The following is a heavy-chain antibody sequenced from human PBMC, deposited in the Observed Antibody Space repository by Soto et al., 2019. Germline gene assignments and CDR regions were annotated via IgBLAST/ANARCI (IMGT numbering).Heavy chain of an antibody. CDR1: GYTFTSYG. V-gene: IGHV1-18*01. D-gene: IGHD3-22*01. CDR3: ASLITMIGILSVHEAFDI. CDR2: ISAYNGNT. Sequence: ASVKVSCKASGYTFTSYGISWVRQAPGQGLEWMGWISAYNGNTNYAQKLQGRVTMTTDTSTSTAYMELRSLRSDDTAVYYCASLITMIGILSVHEAFDIWGQGTMVT. J-gene: IGHJ3*02.